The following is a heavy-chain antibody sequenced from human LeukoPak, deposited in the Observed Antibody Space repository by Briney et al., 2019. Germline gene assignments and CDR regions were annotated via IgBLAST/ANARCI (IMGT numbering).Heavy chain of an antibody. Sequence: SGTLSLTCAVYDGSFSGYDWSWIRQPPGKGLEWIGEINHGGSTNYNPSLKSRVTISVDTSKKQFSLKLRSVTAADTAVYYCARGPHPGNNYYYYMDVWGKGTTVTVSS. V-gene: IGHV4-34*01. CDR2: INHGGST. CDR3: ARGPHPGNNYYYYMDV. J-gene: IGHJ6*03. D-gene: IGHD1-1*01. CDR1: DGSFSGYD.